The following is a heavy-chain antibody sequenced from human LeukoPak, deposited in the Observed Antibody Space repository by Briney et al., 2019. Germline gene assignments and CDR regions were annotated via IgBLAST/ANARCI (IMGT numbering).Heavy chain of an antibody. CDR2: IYSGGST. V-gene: IGHV3-53*01. CDR1: GFTFSSYA. Sequence: PGGSLRLSCAASGFTFSSYAMSWVRQAPGKGLEWVSVIYSGGSTYYADSVKGRFTISRDNSKNTLYLQMNSLRAEDTAVYYRARNVDYWGQGTLVTVSS. CDR3: ARNVDY. J-gene: IGHJ4*02.